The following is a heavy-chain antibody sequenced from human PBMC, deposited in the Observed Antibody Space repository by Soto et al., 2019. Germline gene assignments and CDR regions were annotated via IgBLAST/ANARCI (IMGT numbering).Heavy chain of an antibody. V-gene: IGHV3-15*07. J-gene: IGHJ4*02. CDR1: GVTLSNGW. CDR2: IKSKTDGGTV. Sequence: PGGSLRLSCAVSGVTLSNGWMNWVRQDPGKGPEWVGRIKSKTDGGTVEYAAPVKDRFTISRDDSENTLYLQMNSLKTEDTAVYYCSHGYYQYFESWGQGTLVTVSS. D-gene: IGHD5-18*01. CDR3: SHGYYQYFES.